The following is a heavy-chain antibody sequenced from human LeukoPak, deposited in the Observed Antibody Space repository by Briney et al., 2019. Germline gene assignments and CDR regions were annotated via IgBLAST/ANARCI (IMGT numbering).Heavy chain of an antibody. CDR1: GYSFSNYW. J-gene: IGHJ4*02. CDR3: ATQGYDYGWTLVY. D-gene: IGHD3-10*01. V-gene: IGHV5-51*01. CDR2: IYPGDSDT. Sequence: KPGESLKISCKGSGYSFSNYWIGWVRQMPGKGLEWMGIIYPGDSDTRYSPSLQGQVTMSVDRSISTAYLQWSSLKASDTAMYYCATQGYDYGWTLVYWGQGTLVTVSS.